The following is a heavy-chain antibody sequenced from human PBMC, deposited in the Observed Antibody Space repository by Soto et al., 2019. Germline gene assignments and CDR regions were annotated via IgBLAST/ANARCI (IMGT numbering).Heavy chain of an antibody. J-gene: IGHJ4*02. V-gene: IGHV4-30-4*01. CDR3: ARVGGFGATTIDS. CDR2: IYYSGST. D-gene: IGHD3-10*01. CDR1: GGSISSGDYY. Sequence: QVQLQESGPGLVKPSQTLSLTCTVSGGSISSGDYYWSWIRQPPGKGLEWIGYIYYSGSTYYNPSPTSRVPSAXDXTKNQFSLQLSSVTAADTAVYYCARVGGFGATTIDSWGQGTLVTVSS.